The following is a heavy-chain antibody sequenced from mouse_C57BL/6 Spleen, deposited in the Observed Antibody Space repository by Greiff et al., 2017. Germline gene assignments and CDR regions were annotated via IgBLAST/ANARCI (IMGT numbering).Heavy chain of an antibody. J-gene: IGHJ3*01. V-gene: IGHV14-1*01. CDR1: GFNIKDYY. Sequence: VQLQQSGAELVRPGASVKLSCTASGFNIKDYYMHWVKQRPEQGLEWIGRIDPEDGDTEYAPKFQGTATMTADTFSNTAYLPLSCLTSEDTAGYYGTTVTYYGSRGFAYWGQGTLVTVSA. D-gene: IGHD1-1*01. CDR3: TTVTYYGSRGFAY. CDR2: IDPEDGDT.